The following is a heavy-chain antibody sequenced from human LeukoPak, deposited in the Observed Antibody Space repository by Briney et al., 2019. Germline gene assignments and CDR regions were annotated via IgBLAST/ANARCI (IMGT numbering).Heavy chain of an antibody. V-gene: IGHV1-18*01. CDR3: ARDRTTAYYYYGMDV. Sequence: TASGCSCAGYESSCLRQAHGQENKWMGWISAYNGNTNYAQKLQGRVTMTTDTSTSTAYMELRSLRSDDTAVYYCARDRTTAYYYYGMDVWGQGTTVTVSS. CDR1: GCSCAGYE. J-gene: IGHJ6*02. D-gene: IGHD4-17*01. CDR2: ISAYNGNT.